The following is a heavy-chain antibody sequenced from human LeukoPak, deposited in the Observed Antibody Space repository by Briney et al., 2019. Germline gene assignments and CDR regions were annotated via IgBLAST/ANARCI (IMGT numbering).Heavy chain of an antibody. Sequence: KPSETLSLTCTVSGGSISSYYWSWIRQPPGKGLEWIGYIYYSGSTNYTPSLKSRVTISVDTSKNQFSLKLSSVTAADTAVYYCASSGAVAGIRPYYYMDVWGKGTTVTVSS. CDR1: GGSISSYY. J-gene: IGHJ6*03. D-gene: IGHD6-19*01. CDR3: ASSGAVAGIRPYYYMDV. CDR2: IYYSGST. V-gene: IGHV4-59*01.